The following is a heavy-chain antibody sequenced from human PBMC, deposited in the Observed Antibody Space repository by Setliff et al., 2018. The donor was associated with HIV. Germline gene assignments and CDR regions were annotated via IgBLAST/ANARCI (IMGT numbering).Heavy chain of an antibody. Sequence: GESLKISCAASGFTFSSYSMNWVRLAPGKGLEWVSYIHAGGGIIHYADSVKGRFTISRDNARNSLYLQMNSLRDEDTAMYYCARDPNALDYWGQGTLVTVSS. V-gene: IGHV3-48*02. CDR3: ARDPNALDY. J-gene: IGHJ4*02. CDR1: GFTFSSYS. CDR2: IHAGGGII.